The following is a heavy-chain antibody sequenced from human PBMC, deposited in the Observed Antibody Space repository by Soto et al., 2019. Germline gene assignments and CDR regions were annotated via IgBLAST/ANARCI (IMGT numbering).Heavy chain of an antibody. Sequence: GGSLRLSCAASGFTFSSYAMHWVRQAPGKVLEWLAVKPFDESTPYYADSVKGRFTISRDNSKNTLYLQMNSLRIEDTAVYYCAKDGGPGVDYFYGMDVWGQGTTVTVSS. CDR1: GFTFSSYA. V-gene: IGHV3-30-3*02. D-gene: IGHD2-8*01. CDR3: AKDGGPGVDYFYGMDV. CDR2: KPFDESTP. J-gene: IGHJ6*02.